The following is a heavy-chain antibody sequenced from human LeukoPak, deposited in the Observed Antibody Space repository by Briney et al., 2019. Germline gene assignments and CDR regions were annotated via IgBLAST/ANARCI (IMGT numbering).Heavy chain of an antibody. CDR1: GFSFSNYT. CDR3: AELGITMIGGV. D-gene: IGHD3-10*02. V-gene: IGHV3-21*01. CDR2: LSSRSSDI. Sequence: GGSLRLSCAASGFSFSNYTMNWVRQAPGKGLEWVSSLSSRSSDISYADSVKGRFTISRDNAKNSLYLQMNSLRAEDTAVYYCAELGITMIGGVWGKGTTVTISS. J-gene: IGHJ6*04.